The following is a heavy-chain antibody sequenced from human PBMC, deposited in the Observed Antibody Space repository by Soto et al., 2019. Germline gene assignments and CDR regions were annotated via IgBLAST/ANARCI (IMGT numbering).Heavy chain of an antibody. CDR2: MNPNSGNT. V-gene: IGHV1-8*01. Sequence: ASVKGSCKASGYTFTSYDINWVRQATGQGLEWMGWMNPNSGNTGYAQKFQGRVTMTRNTSISTAYMELSSLRSEDTTVYYCAVGELRLGELSHYWGQGTLVTVSS. D-gene: IGHD3-16*02. J-gene: IGHJ4*02. CDR1: GYTFTSYD. CDR3: AVGELRLGELSHY.